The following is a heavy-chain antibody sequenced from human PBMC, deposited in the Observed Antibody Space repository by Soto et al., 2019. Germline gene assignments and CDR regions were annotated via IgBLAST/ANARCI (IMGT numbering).Heavy chain of an antibody. CDR3: AKSSGPVPMSLDS. CDR1: GYIFTNFW. J-gene: IGHJ4*02. CDR2: IYPGDSDT. Sequence: PGESLKISCRGSGYIFTNFWLAWVRQMPGKGLEWMGIIYPGDSDTRYSPSFLGQVTISADKSINTAYLQWTTLKASDTAVYYCAKSSGPVPMSLDSWGRGTQVTVSS. V-gene: IGHV5-51*01. D-gene: IGHD3-22*01.